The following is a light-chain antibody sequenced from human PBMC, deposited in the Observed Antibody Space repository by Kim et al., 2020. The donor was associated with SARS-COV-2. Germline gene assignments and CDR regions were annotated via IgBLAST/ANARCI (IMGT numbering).Light chain of an antibody. Sequence: DIHMPQSPSSLSASVGDRVTITCRSSQGISNSLAWYQPKPGKFPKVLIYSASALQSGVPSRFSGSGSGTDFTLIISSLQPEDVATDYCQKYNAAPWTFGQGTKV. CDR1: QGISNS. V-gene: IGKV1-27*01. J-gene: IGKJ1*01. CDR3: QKYNAAPWT. CDR2: SAS.